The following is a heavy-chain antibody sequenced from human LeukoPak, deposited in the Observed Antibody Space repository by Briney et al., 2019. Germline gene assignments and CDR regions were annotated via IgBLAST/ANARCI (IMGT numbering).Heavy chain of an antibody. CDR3: ARDYASDY. D-gene: IGHD3-10*01. V-gene: IGHV3-48*03. Sequence: GGSLRLSCTASGFTFSRYEMNWVRQAPGKGLEWVSYISRSGDTIYFADSVKGRFTISRDNAKNSLYLQMSSLRAEDTAVYYCARDYASDYWGQGTLVTVSS. CDR1: GFTFSRYE. CDR2: ISRSGDTI. J-gene: IGHJ4*02.